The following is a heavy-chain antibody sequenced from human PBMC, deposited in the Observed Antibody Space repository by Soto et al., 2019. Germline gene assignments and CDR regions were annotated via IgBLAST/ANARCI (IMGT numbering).Heavy chain of an antibody. CDR2: VVFGSGDT. CDR3: ARDKVGAIDY. CDR1: GFTVSSSS. J-gene: IGHJ4*01. D-gene: IGHD1-26*01. Sequence: SVKVSCKASGFTVSSSSVQWMRQARGQRLEWIGWVVFGSGDTKYAQKFQGRVTMTRNTSISTAYMELSSLRSEDTAVYYCARDKVGAIDYWG. V-gene: IGHV1-58*01.